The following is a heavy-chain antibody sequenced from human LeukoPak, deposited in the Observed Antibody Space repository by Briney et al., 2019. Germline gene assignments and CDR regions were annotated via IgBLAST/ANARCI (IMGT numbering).Heavy chain of an antibody. V-gene: IGHV4-39*06. CDR1: GGCLNSFTHY. D-gene: IGHD2-21*01. CDR2: IFSSGST. J-gene: IGHJ5*02. Sequence: SETLSLTCSVPGGCLNSFTHYWGWIRQPPGKGLEWIGCIFSSGSTYYNPSLQSRVAISLDTSKNQFALKLTPVTAADTAVYYCARGLAHGGIANWFDPWGQGTLVIVSS. CDR3: ARGLAHGGIANWFDP.